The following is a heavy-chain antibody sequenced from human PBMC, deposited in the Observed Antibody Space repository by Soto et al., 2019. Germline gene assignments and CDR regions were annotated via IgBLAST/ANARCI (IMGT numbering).Heavy chain of an antibody. V-gene: IGHV3-21*01. CDR1: GFTFSGYS. D-gene: IGHD2-21*02. J-gene: IGHJ6*02. CDR2: IGTRSDI. CDR3: AREETAWPLAYGLDV. Sequence: GSLRLSCAASGFTFSGYSMHWVRQAPGKGLEWVSSIGTRSDIYYADSVKGRFTISRDKAKNSLSLQMNSMTAEDTAVYYCAREETAWPLAYGLDVWGQGTTVTVYS.